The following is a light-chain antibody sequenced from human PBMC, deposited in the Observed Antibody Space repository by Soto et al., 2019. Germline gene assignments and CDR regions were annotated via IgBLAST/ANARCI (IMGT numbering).Light chain of an antibody. CDR2: SAS. J-gene: IGKJ4*01. CDR1: QGIGNW. Sequence: DIQMTQSPSSVSASVGDRVTITCRASQGIGNWLAWYQQKPGKAPKPLIYSASSLESGVPSRFSGSGYGTDFTLNFSALPPEDFATYYCQQADSFPLTFGGGTKVEIK. V-gene: IGKV1-12*01. CDR3: QQADSFPLT.